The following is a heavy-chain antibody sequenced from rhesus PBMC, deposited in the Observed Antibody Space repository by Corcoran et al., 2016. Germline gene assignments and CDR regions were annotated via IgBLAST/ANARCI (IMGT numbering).Heavy chain of an antibody. Sequence: EVQLVESGGGLVQTGGARRLSWAASGFTFSNYYMHWVRQAQGKGLEWVGLIKNKANSYTTESAAAVKGRFSISRDDSKNTLYLQMSSLKTEDTALYYCTVQLDSNGYWGQGVLVAVSS. CDR1: GFTFSNYY. J-gene: IGHJ4*01. D-gene: IGHD1-1*01. CDR3: TVQLDSNGY. V-gene: IGHV3-13*01. CDR2: IKNKANSYTT.